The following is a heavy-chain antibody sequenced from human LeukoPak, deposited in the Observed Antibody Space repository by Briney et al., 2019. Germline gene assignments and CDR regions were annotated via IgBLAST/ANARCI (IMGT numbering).Heavy chain of an antibody. J-gene: IGHJ3*02. CDR3: ATGLWQHDLGDAFDI. CDR1: GYTLTELS. D-gene: IGHD3-10*01. CDR2: FDPEDGET. V-gene: IGHV1-24*01. Sequence: ASVKVSCKVSGYTLTELSMHWVRQAPGKGLEWMGGFDPEDGETIYAQKFQGRVTTTEDTSTDTAYMELSSLRSEDTAVYYCATGLWQHDLGDAFDIWGQGTMVTVSS.